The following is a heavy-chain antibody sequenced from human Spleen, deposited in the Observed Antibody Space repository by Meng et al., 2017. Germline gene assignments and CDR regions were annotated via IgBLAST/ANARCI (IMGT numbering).Heavy chain of an antibody. D-gene: IGHD3-10*01. J-gene: IGHJ1*01. Sequence: QPQLQESGPGLVKPSEALSLTCSVSGGSIRTSGYYWGWIRQPPGKGLEWIGSIGHSGITYYTPSLKSRVSMSIDKSKNQFSLKLTSVTAADTAVYHCLRGSGGSVWGQGTLVTVSS. CDR3: LRGSGGSV. CDR2: IGHSGIT. V-gene: IGHV4-39*07. CDR1: GGSIRTSGYY.